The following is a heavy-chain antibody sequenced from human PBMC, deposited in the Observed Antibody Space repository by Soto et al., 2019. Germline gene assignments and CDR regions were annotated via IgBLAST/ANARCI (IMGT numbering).Heavy chain of an antibody. V-gene: IGHV1-18*01. CDR3: ARGLGYCSSTSCLPYYHYGMDV. J-gene: IGHJ6*02. D-gene: IGHD2-2*01. CDR1: GYTFTSYG. Sequence: GASVKVSCKASGYTFTSYGISWVRQAPGQGFEWMGWISAYNGNTNYAQKLQGRVTMTTDTSTSTAYMELRSLRSDDTAVYYCARGLGYCSSTSCLPYYHYGMDVWGQGTTVTVSS. CDR2: ISAYNGNT.